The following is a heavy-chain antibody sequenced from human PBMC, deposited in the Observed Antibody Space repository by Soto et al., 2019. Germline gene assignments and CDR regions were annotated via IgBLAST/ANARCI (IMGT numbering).Heavy chain of an antibody. CDR2: MHPNSGIT. J-gene: IGHJ4*02. V-gene: IGHV1-8*01. CDR1: GYTFTSFD. Sequence: QVQLVQSGAEVKKPGASVKVSCKASGYTFTSFDISWVRQATGQGLEWLGWMHPNSGITGYTQKFQGRVTMTRNTSISTAYMELSSLRSEDTVVYYCAVGFRSGWVFDYWGQGALVTVSS. CDR3: AVGFRSGWVFDY. D-gene: IGHD6-19*01.